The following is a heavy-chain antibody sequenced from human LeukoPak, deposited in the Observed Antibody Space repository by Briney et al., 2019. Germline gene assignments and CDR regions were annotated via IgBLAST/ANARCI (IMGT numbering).Heavy chain of an antibody. CDR3: AGEVYYYGSGTYFDY. Sequence: SETLSLTCTVSGDSISGSSYYWAWVRQPPGKGLEWVGSIYYSGRTHYKPSLKSRVTMSVDTSKNQFSLKLSSVTAADTAVYYCAGEVYYYGSGTYFDYWGQGILVTVSS. CDR2: IYYSGRT. V-gene: IGHV4-39*07. J-gene: IGHJ4*02. D-gene: IGHD3-10*01. CDR1: GDSISGSSYY.